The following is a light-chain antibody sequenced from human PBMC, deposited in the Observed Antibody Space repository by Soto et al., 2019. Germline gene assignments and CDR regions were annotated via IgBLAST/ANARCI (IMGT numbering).Light chain of an antibody. V-gene: IGLV2-14*01. CDR3: SSYTSSRTYVV. CDR2: DVS. CDR1: SNDVGGYNY. Sequence: QSALTQPASVSGSPGQSITISCTGTSNDVGGYNYVSWYQQHPGKAPKLIIYDVSNRPSGVSNRFSGSKSGNTASLTISGLQAEDEADYYCSSYTSSRTYVVFGGGTKVTVL. J-gene: IGLJ2*01.